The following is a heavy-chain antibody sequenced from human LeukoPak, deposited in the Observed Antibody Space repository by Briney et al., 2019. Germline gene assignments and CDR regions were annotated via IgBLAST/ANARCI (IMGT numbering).Heavy chain of an antibody. J-gene: IGHJ6*03. CDR3: VRAFGGYDSQRFYYNMDV. Sequence: GGSLRFSCAASGFIFSNYYLNWVRQAPGKGLEWVSCIHGSASYNYYADSVKGRFTVSRDSAKNSLYLEMSSLRVEDTAVYYCVRAFGGYDSQRFYYNMDVWGKGTTVTVSS. CDR1: GFIFSNYY. CDR2: IHGSASYN. V-gene: IGHV3-21*06. D-gene: IGHD5-12*01.